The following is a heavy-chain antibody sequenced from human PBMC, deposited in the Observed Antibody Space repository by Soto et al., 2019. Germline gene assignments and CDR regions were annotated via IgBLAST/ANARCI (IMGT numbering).Heavy chain of an antibody. D-gene: IGHD3-10*01. CDR3: ARAVTWGLDV. Sequence: EVQLVESGGGLVQPGGSLRLSCAASGFTFSLYSMSWVRQAPGKGLEWVSYISRSSTGIHYADSVKGRFTISRDDVTNSMHLQMNSLRDGDSAVYYCARAVTWGLDVWGQGTTVSISS. J-gene: IGHJ6*01. CDR2: ISRSSTGI. V-gene: IGHV3-48*02. CDR1: GFTFSLYS.